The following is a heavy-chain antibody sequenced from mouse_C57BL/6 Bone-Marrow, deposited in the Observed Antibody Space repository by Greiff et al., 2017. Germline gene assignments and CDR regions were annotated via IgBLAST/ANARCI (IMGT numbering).Heavy chain of an antibody. J-gene: IGHJ1*03. CDR2: ISNGGGST. D-gene: IGHD1-1*01. CDR3: ARHGATVVATDWYFDV. Sequence: EVKLVESGGGLVQPGGSLKLSCAASGFTFSDYYMYWVRQTPEKRLEWVAYISNGGGSTYYPDTVKGRFTISRDNAKNTLYLQMSRLKSEDTAMYYCARHGATVVATDWYFDVWGTGTTVTVSS. V-gene: IGHV5-12*01. CDR1: GFTFSDYY.